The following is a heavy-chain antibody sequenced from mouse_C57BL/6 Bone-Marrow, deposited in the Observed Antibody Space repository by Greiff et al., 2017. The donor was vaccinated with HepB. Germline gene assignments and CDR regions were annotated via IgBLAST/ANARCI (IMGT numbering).Heavy chain of an antibody. D-gene: IGHD1-1*01. CDR1: GFSLTSYG. CDR2: IWSGGST. Sequence: QVQLKESGPGLVQPSQSLSITCTVSGFSLTSYGVHWVRQSPGKGLEWLGVIWSGGSTDYNAAFISRLSISKDNSKSQVFFKMNSQQADDTAIYYCARNVITTVVGAVDYWGQGTAVTVTS. J-gene: IGHJ4*01. V-gene: IGHV2-2*01. CDR3: ARNVITTVVGAVDY.